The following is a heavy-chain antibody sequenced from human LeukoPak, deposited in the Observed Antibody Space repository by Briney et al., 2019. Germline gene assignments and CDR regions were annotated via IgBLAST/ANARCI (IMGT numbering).Heavy chain of an antibody. D-gene: IGHD3-10*01. V-gene: IGHV3-7*03. J-gene: IGHJ5*02. CDR1: GFTFSSYW. CDR2: IKQDGSEK. CDR3: ARDYYGSGSYYPPFDP. Sequence: GGSLRLSCAASGFTFSSYWMSWVRQAPGKGLEWVANIKQDGSEKCYVDSVKGRFTISRDNAKNSLYLQMNSLRAEDTAVYYCARDYYGSGSYYPPFDPWGQGTLVTVSS.